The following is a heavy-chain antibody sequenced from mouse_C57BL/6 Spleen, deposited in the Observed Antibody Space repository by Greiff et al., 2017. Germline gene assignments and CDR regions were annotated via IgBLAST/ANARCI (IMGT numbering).Heavy chain of an antibody. CDR1: GYTFTSYW. Sequence: QVQLQQPGAELVKPGASVKLSCKASGYTFTSYWMHWVKQRPGQGLEWIGMIHPNSGSTNYNEKFKSKATLTVDKSSSTAYMQLSSLTSEDSAVYYCAPWDYYGSSPYAMDYWGQGTSVTVSA. J-gene: IGHJ4*01. CDR2: IHPNSGST. CDR3: APWDYYGSSPYAMDY. D-gene: IGHD1-1*01. V-gene: IGHV1-64*01.